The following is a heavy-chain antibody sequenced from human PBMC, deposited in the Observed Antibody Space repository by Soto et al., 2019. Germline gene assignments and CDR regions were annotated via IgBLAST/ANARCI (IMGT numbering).Heavy chain of an antibody. D-gene: IGHD2-2*01. CDR2: IHHSGST. Sequence: QVQLQQWGTGQLKSSETLSLTCAVNGGSFSGYYWSLIRQPPGKGLEWIGEIHHSGSTNYNPSLKSRGTISLDPSKNQCSRKCNSVTAADTAVYYCASIVVVASTMGDDGFDIWGQGPMVTVSS. CDR1: GGSFSGYY. CDR3: ASIVVVASTMGDDGFDI. V-gene: IGHV4-34*01. J-gene: IGHJ3*02.